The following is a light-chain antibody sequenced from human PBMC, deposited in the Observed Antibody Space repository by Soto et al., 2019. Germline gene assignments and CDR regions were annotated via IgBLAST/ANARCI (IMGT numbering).Light chain of an antibody. Sequence: QSVMSQPPSVSAAPGQRVTISCSGSISNIGGNSVSWYQQLPGTAPKLLIYDDDQRPSGIPDRFSGSKSGTSATLGITGFQTGDDADYYCGSWDSSLSAYVFGTGTKLTVL. CDR2: DDD. CDR3: GSWDSSLSAYV. CDR1: ISNIGGNS. J-gene: IGLJ1*01. V-gene: IGLV1-51*01.